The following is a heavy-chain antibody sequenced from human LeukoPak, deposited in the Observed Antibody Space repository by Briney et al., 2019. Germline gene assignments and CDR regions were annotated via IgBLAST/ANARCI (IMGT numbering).Heavy chain of an antibody. CDR3: AREVYDSSGYSDY. D-gene: IGHD3-22*01. CDR2: ISSSDSTI. CDR1: GFTFSDYY. V-gene: IGHV3-11*01. Sequence: GGSLRLSCAASGFTFSDYYMSWIRQAPGKGLEWVSYISSSDSTIYYADSVKGRFTISRDNAKNTLYLQMNSLRAEDTAVYYCAREVYDSSGYSDYWGQGTLVTVSS. J-gene: IGHJ4*02.